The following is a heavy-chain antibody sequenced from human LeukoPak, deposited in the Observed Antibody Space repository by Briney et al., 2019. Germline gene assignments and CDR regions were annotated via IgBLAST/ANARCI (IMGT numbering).Heavy chain of an antibody. V-gene: IGHV3-64*01. CDR2: ISSNGGST. D-gene: IGHD1-1*01. Sequence: GGSLSLSCVASGFTFSSYARHWVRQAPGKGLEYVSGISSNGGSTYYANSVKDRVNISRDNSKNTLYLQMGSLRAEDTAVYHCARAGRNDASLGMDVWGQGTTVTVSS. J-gene: IGHJ6*02. CDR1: GFTFSSYA. CDR3: ARAGRNDASLGMDV.